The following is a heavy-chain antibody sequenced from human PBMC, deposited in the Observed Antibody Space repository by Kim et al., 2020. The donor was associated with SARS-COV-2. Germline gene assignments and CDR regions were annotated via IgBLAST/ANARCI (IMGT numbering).Heavy chain of an antibody. CDR2: ISYDGDDT. Sequence: GGSLRLSCAASGFTFSKFGMHWVRQAPGKGLEWVALISYDGDDTYYADSVKGRFTISRDNSNNTVFLQMNSLRAEDTAVYYCAKEMEFWSGFDHWGQGTLVPVSS. CDR3: AKEMEFWSGFDH. V-gene: IGHV3-30*18. CDR1: GFTFSKFG. J-gene: IGHJ5*02. D-gene: IGHD3-3*01.